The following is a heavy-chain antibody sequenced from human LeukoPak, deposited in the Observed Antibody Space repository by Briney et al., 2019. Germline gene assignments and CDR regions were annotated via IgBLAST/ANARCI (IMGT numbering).Heavy chain of an antibody. CDR3: ARGTDMTPITGYYSFVY. CDR2: VIPILGTT. J-gene: IGHJ4*02. D-gene: IGHD5-24*01. CDR1: GTTFSRSA. V-gene: IGHV1-69*05. Sequence: SVKVSCKASGTTFSRSAISWVRQAPGQGLEWMGGVIPILGTTNYAQKFQDRVSITTDDSTSTAYMEVSSLRSVDTAVYYCARGTDMTPITGYYSFVYWGQGTLVSVSS.